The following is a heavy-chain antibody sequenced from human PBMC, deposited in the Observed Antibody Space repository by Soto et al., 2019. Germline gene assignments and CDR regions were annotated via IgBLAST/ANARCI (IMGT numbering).Heavy chain of an antibody. CDR2: ISTFNGET. CDR1: GYTFHTYG. CDR3: ARDVGYCSSSTCLIDY. V-gene: IGHV1-18*01. D-gene: IGHD2-2*01. Sequence: VQLVQSGAEVKKPGASVRFSCKASGYTFHTYGISWVRQAPGQGLEWMGWISTFNGETRYAQKFQARVTVTTDTSTTTGYMELRSLRSDDTAVYYCARDVGYCSSSTCLIDYWGQGTLVTVSS. J-gene: IGHJ4*02.